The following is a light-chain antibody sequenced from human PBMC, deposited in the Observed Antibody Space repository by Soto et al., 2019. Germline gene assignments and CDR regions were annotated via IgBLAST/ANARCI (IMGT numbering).Light chain of an antibody. CDR3: QQYNSYSGT. V-gene: IGKV1-5*01. Sequence: DIQMTQSPSTLSASVGDRVTITCRASQSISSWLAWYQQKPGKAPKLLIYDAYSLESGVPSRFSGSGSGTEFTLPISSLQPDDFATYYCQQYNSYSGTFGQGTKVEIK. J-gene: IGKJ1*01. CDR1: QSISSW. CDR2: DAY.